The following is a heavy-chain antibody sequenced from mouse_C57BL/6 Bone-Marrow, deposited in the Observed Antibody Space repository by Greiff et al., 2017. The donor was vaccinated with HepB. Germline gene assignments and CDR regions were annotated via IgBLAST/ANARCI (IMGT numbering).Heavy chain of an antibody. CDR2: ISYSGST. D-gene: IGHD2-1*01. CDR3: ARDGNYYAMDY. Sequence: EVQLVESGPGMVKPSQSLSLTCTVTGYSITSGYDWHWIRHFPGNKLEWMGYISYSGSTNYNPSLKSRISITHDTSKNHFFLKLNSVTTEDTATYYCARDGNYYAMDYWGQGTSGTVSS. V-gene: IGHV3-1*01. J-gene: IGHJ4*01. CDR1: GYSITSGYD.